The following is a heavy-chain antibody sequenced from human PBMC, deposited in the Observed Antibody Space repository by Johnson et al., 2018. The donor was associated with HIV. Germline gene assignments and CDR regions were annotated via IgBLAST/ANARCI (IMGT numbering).Heavy chain of an antibody. CDR2: IHSGGST. D-gene: IGHD1-26*01. Sequence: VQLVESGGGLVQPGGSLRLSCAASGFTFSSYDMHWVRQATGKGLEWVSVIHSGGSTYYADSVKGRFTISRDNSKNTLYLQMNSLRAEDTAVYYCARQWADAFDIWGQGTMVTVSS. CDR1: GFTFSSYD. CDR3: ARQWADAFDI. J-gene: IGHJ3*02. V-gene: IGHV3-66*04.